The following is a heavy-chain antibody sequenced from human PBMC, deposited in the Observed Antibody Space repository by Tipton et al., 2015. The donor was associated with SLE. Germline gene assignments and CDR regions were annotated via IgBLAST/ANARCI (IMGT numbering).Heavy chain of an antibody. V-gene: IGHV4-39*07. CDR2: INHSGST. Sequence: TLSLTCTVSGGSISSSSYYWSWIRQPPGKGLEWIGEINHSGSTNYNPSLKGRVTISVNTSKNQFSLKLSSVTAADTAVYYCARGSYSSSSGLNWFDPWGQGTLVTVSS. J-gene: IGHJ5*02. CDR1: GGSISSSSYY. CDR3: ARGSYSSSSGLNWFDP. D-gene: IGHD6-6*01.